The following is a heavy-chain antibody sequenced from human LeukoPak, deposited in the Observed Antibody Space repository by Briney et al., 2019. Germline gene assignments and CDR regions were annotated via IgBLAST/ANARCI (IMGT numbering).Heavy chain of an antibody. V-gene: IGHV3-23*01. Sequence: GGSLRLSCAASGFTFTTYGMNWVRQAPGKGLEWVSGISGSGSHTYYADSVKGRLTTSRDNSKNTLYLQINSLRAEDTAVYYCAKNGEPYYYMDVWGKGTTVTVSS. CDR1: GFTFTTYG. CDR2: ISGSGSHT. CDR3: AKNGEPYYYMDV. D-gene: IGHD1-14*01. J-gene: IGHJ6*03.